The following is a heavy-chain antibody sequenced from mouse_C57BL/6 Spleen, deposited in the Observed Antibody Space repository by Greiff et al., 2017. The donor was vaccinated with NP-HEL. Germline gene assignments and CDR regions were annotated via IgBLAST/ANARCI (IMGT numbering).Heavy chain of an antibody. Sequence: EVKLMESEGGLVQPGSSMKLSCTASGFTFSDYYMAWVRQVPEKGLEWVANINYDGSSTYYLDSLKSRFIISRDNAKNILYLQMSSLKSEDTATYYCARDIGYYGSSYFDYWGQGTTLTVSS. CDR2: INYDGSST. CDR1: GFTFSDYY. CDR3: ARDIGYYGSSYFDY. J-gene: IGHJ2*01. D-gene: IGHD1-1*01. V-gene: IGHV5-16*01.